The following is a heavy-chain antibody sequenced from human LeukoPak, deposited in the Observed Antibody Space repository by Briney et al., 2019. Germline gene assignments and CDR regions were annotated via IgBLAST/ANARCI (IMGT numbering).Heavy chain of an antibody. CDR1: GDSVSSNSAA. V-gene: IGHV6-1*01. CDR2: TYYRSKWYN. Sequence: SQTLSLTCAISGDSVSSNSAAWNWIRQSPSRGLEWLGRTYYRSKWYNDYAVSVKSRITINPDTSKNQFSLQLNSVTPEDTAVYYCAGDPDIWFGGLAGFDPWGQGTLVTVSS. D-gene: IGHD3-10*01. CDR3: AGDPDIWFGGLAGFDP. J-gene: IGHJ5*02.